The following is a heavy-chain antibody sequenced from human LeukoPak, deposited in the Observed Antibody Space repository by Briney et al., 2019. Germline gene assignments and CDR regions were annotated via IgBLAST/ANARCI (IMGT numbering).Heavy chain of an antibody. V-gene: IGHV4-59*12. Sequence: PSETLSLTCSVSGGSISSYYWSWIRQPPGKGLEWIAYIHYSGSTNYNPSLKSRLTISVDTSKNQFSLKLSSVTAADTAVYYCASLKSFYFDYWGQGTLVTVSS. CDR1: GGSISSYY. J-gene: IGHJ4*02. CDR3: ASLKSFYFDY. D-gene: IGHD2/OR15-2a*01. CDR2: IHYSGST.